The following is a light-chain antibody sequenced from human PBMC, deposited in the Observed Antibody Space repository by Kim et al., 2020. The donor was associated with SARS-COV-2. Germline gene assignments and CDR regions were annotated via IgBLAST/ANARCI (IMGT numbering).Light chain of an antibody. CDR3: NSRDISSDHVL. Sequence: SSELTQDPAVSVALGQTVTITCQGDSLRMSYATWYQQKPGQAPLLVFYGENSRPSGIPDRFFGSYSRNTASLTITGAQAEDEADYYCNSRDISSDHVLFGGGTADRP. CDR1: SLRMSY. J-gene: IGLJ3*02. V-gene: IGLV3-19*01. CDR2: GEN.